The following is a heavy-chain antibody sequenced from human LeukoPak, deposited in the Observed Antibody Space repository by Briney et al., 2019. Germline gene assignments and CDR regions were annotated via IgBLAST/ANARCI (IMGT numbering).Heavy chain of an antibody. V-gene: IGHV5-51*01. CDR3: ARRRDYGNSFDY. CDR2: INPRDSDT. D-gene: IGHD4-17*01. CDR1: GYSFSSSW. J-gene: IGHJ4*02. Sequence: GESLKISCTTSGYSFSSSWIGWVRQMPGKGLEWMGNINPRDSDTRDSPSFHGQVTMSVDKSVSTAYLQWSSLKASDTAMYYCARRRDYGNSFDYWGQGTLVTVSS.